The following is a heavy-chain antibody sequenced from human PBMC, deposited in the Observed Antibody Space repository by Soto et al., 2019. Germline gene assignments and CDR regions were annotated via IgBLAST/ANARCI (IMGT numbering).Heavy chain of an antibody. CDR3: ARVGRHCSSTSCHNYYYYYGMDV. Sequence: ASVKVSCKASGYTFTCYGISWVRQAPGQGLERMGWISAYNGNTNYAQKLQGRVTMTTDTSTSTAYMELRSLRSDDTAVYYCARVGRHCSSTSCHNYYYYYGMDVWGQGTTVTVSS. CDR1: GYTFTCYG. J-gene: IGHJ6*02. V-gene: IGHV1-18*04. CDR2: ISAYNGNT. D-gene: IGHD2-2*01.